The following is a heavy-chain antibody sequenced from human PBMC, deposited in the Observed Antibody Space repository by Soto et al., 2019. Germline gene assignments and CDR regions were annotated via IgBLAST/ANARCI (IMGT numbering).Heavy chain of an antibody. CDR3: ARTDNVGYYPYF. J-gene: IGHJ4*01. Sequence: SLTTTLPMARYSVSSGYYGTWIRQPAVAGRGWLASIYHSGTTYYNPSLKSRVSISVDTSKNQFSLKLSSVTAAASAVYYCARTDNVGYYPYF. V-gene: IGHV4-38-2*01. CDR2: IYHSGTT. CDR1: RYSVSSGYY. D-gene: IGHD3-3*01.